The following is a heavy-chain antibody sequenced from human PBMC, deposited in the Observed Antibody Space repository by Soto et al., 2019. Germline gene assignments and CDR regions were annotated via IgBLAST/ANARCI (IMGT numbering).Heavy chain of an antibody. Sequence: QVHLVESGGDVVQPGRSLRLSCAASGFTFTSHAMHWVRQTPGEGLEWVAIISDYGTRKFYADSVQGRFSISRDNARNTLYLQMNSLTIEYTGIFYCARDIGVGGTSGIPDYWGQGTMVTVSS. V-gene: IGHV3-30-3*01. J-gene: IGHJ4*02. D-gene: IGHD1-1*01. CDR1: GFTFTSHA. CDR3: ARDIGVGGTSGIPDY. CDR2: ISDYGTRK.